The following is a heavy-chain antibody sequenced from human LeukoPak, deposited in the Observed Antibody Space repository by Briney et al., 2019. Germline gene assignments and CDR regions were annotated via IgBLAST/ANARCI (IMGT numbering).Heavy chain of an antibody. CDR3: ARGRYSSSSHLLSY. CDR2: MCDDGRI. D-gene: IGHD6-6*01. J-gene: IGHJ4*02. CDR1: GFTVSVYY. V-gene: IGHV3-53*01. Sequence: PGGSLRLSCAVSGFTVSVYYMSWVRQAPGKGLEWVSLMCDDGRIYYADSVRGRFTISRDISSNTLYLEMSSLRAEDTARYYCARGRYSSSSHLLSYWGQGTLVTVSS.